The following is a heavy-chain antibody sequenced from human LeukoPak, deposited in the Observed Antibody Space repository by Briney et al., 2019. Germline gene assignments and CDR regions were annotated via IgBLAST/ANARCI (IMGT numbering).Heavy chain of an antibody. CDR3: AKVLGSGWSPFDY. D-gene: IGHD6-19*01. CDR2: ISGSGDRT. Sequence: PGGSLRLSCVASAFTFSSNAMSWVRRAPGKGLEWVSVISGSGDRTYYADSVEGRFTISRDNSKNTLYLQMNSLRAEDTAVYYCAKVLGSGWSPFDYWGQGTLVTVSS. V-gene: IGHV3-23*01. CDR1: AFTFSSNA. J-gene: IGHJ4*02.